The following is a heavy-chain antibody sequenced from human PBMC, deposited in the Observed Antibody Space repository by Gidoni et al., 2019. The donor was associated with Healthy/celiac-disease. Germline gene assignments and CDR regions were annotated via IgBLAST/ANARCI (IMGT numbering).Heavy chain of an antibody. CDR2: ISGSGGST. J-gene: IGHJ4*02. D-gene: IGHD1-26*01. V-gene: IGHV3-23*01. CDR3: AKVVEREGLWWELLSFYFDY. Sequence: LESGGGLVQPGGSLRLSCAASGFTFSSYAMSWVRQASGKGLEWVSAISGSGGSTYYADSVKGRFTISRDNSKNTLYLQMNSLRAEDTAVYYCAKVVEREGLWWELLSFYFDYWGQGTLVTVSS. CDR1: GFTFSSYA.